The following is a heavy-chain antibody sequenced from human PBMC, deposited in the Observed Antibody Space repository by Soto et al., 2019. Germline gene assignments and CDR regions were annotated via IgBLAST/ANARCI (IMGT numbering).Heavy chain of an antibody. J-gene: IGHJ4*02. CDR1: GFTFSSYA. CDR2: IKGDGSET. CDR3: ARDPVTAD. Sequence: EVQLLESGGGLVQPGGSLRLSCAASGFTFSSYAMSWVRQAPGKGLEWVGNIKGDGSETHYVDSVKGRFTISRDSAENSIHLQMNNLRVEDTAMYYCARDPVTADWGQGTLVTVSS. V-gene: IGHV3-7*03.